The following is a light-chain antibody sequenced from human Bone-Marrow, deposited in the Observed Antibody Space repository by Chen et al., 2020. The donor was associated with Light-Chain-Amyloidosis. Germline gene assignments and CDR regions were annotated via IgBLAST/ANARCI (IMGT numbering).Light chain of an antibody. CDR2: RDT. CDR3: QTADSSGTYEVI. Sequence: SYELTQPPSVSVSPGQTARITCSGDDLPTKYAYWYQQKPGQAPVLVIHRDTERPSGISGRFSGSSSGTTATLTISGVQGEDGADYPCQTADSSGTYEVIFGGGNQLTVL. V-gene: IGLV3-25*03. J-gene: IGLJ2*01. CDR1: DLPTKY.